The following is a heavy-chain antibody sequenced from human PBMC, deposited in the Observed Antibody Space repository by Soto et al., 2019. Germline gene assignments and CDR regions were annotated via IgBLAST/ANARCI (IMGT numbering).Heavy chain of an antibody. CDR2: IYYSGST. V-gene: IGHV4-39*01. Sequence: ETLSLTCTVSGGSISSSSYYWGWIRQPPGKGLEWIGSIYYSGSTYYNPSLKSRVTISVDTSKNQFSLKLSSVTAADTAVYYCARQGPYYYDSSGYYYFDYWGQGTLVTVSS. CDR1: GGSISSSSYY. J-gene: IGHJ4*02. D-gene: IGHD3-22*01. CDR3: ARQGPYYYDSSGYYYFDY.